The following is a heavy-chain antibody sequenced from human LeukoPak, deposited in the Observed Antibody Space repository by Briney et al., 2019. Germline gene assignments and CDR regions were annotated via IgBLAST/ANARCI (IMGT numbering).Heavy chain of an antibody. CDR2: INSSGGST. Sequence: ASVKVSCKASGYTFTSYYMHWVRQAPGQGLEWMGIINSSGGSTSYAQKFQGRVTMTRDTSTSTVYMELSSLRSEDTAVYYCARALGYYDSSGYYLSIPFDYWGQGTLVTVSS. CDR1: GYTFTSYY. J-gene: IGHJ4*02. CDR3: ARALGYYDSSGYYLSIPFDY. D-gene: IGHD3-22*01. V-gene: IGHV1-46*01.